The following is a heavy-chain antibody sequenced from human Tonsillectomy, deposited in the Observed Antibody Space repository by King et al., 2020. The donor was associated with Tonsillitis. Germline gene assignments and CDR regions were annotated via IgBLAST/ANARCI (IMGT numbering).Heavy chain of an antibody. V-gene: IGHV3-74*01. CDR3: VRAPSGSYRTFWYQEREEHEFEI. Sequence: VQLVESGGGLVQPGGSLRLSCAASGFTFSIYWMHWVRQAPGKGLVWVSRINSDGSNTRYADSVKGRFTISRDNAKNTVYLEMNSLRAEDTAVYYCVRAPSGSYRTFWYQEREEHEFEIWGQGTMVTVSS. D-gene: IGHD1-26*01. CDR2: INSDGSNT. CDR1: GFTFSIYW. J-gene: IGHJ3*02.